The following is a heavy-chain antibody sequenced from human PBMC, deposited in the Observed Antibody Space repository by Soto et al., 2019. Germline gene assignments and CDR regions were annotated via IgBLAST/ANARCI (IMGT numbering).Heavy chain of an antibody. Sequence: ASVKVSWKVAGYTLTELSMHWVRQAPGKGLEWMGGFDPEDGETIYAQKFQGRVTMTEDTSTDTAYMELSSLRSEDTAVYYCATAAYYYDSSGYSPFDYWGQGTLVTVS. V-gene: IGHV1-24*01. D-gene: IGHD3-22*01. J-gene: IGHJ4*02. CDR2: FDPEDGET. CDR1: GYTLTELS. CDR3: ATAAYYYDSSGYSPFDY.